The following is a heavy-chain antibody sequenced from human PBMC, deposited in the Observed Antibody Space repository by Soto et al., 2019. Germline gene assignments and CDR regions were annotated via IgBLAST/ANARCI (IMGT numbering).Heavy chain of an antibody. CDR3: ATSVGGYSSSSEAGIGWFDP. V-gene: IGHV1-24*01. D-gene: IGHD6-6*01. CDR2: FDPEDGET. J-gene: IGHJ5*02. CDR1: GYTLTELS. Sequence: ASVKVSCKVSGYTLTELSMHWVRQAPGKGLEWMGGFDPEDGETIYAQKFQGRVTMTEDTSTDTAYMELSSLRSEDTAVYYCATSVGGYSSSSEAGIGWFDPWGQGTLVTVSS.